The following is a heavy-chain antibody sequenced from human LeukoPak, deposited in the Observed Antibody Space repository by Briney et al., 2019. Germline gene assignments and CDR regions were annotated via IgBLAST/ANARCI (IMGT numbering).Heavy chain of an antibody. CDR1: GYTFTDYY. CDR2: VDLEDGEA. Sequence: ASVKLSCKVSGYTFTDYYMHWVQQAPGKGLEWMGLVDLEDGEAIYAEKFQGRVTITADTSTDTAYMELSSLRSEDTAVYYCATDSPGSYYDSSGYYSHFPFGYWGQGTLVTVSS. V-gene: IGHV1-69-2*01. J-gene: IGHJ4*02. CDR3: ATDSPGSYYDSSGYYSHFPFGY. D-gene: IGHD3-22*01.